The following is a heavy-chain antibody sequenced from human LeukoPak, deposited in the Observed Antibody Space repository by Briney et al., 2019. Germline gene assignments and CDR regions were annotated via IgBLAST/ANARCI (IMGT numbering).Heavy chain of an antibody. CDR1: GGSVSSGSYY. CDR2: IYYSGST. D-gene: IGHD3-10*01. CDR3: ARMYYYGSGSYYTLIDY. J-gene: IGHJ4*02. V-gene: IGHV4-61*01. Sequence: PSETLSLTCTVSGGSVSSGSYYWSWIRQPPGKGLGWIGYIYYSGSTNYNPSLKSRVTISVDTSKNQFSLKLSSVTAADTAVYNCARMYYYGSGSYYTLIDYWGQGTLVTVSS.